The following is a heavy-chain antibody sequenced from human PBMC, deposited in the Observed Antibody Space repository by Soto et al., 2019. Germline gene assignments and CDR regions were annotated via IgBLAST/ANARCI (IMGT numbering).Heavy chain of an antibody. Sequence: PSDTLSLTCTVSGGSIRSSNYYWAWVRQPPGKGLEWIANIYYSGDTYFHPSLRSRLTVSVDTSKNQFSLKLSSLTAADTAMYYCASLQVPGNFDYWGQGTLVTVSS. CDR3: ASLQVPGNFDY. V-gene: IGHV4-39*01. J-gene: IGHJ4*02. CDR2: IYYSGDT. CDR1: GGSIRSSNYY. D-gene: IGHD6-13*01.